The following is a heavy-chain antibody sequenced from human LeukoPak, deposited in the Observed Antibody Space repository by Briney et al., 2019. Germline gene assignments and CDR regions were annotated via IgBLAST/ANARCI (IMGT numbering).Heavy chain of an antibody. D-gene: IGHD2-2*01. CDR3: ARAYHRKRYCSSTSCPYYFDY. CDR2: ISAYNGNT. Sequence: GASVKVSCKASGYTFTSYGISWVRQAPGQGLEWMGWISAYNGNTNYAQKLQGRVTMTTDTSTSTAYMELRSLRSDDTAVYYCARAYHRKRYCSSTSCPYYFDYWGQGTLDTVSS. J-gene: IGHJ4*02. V-gene: IGHV1-18*01. CDR1: GYTFTSYG.